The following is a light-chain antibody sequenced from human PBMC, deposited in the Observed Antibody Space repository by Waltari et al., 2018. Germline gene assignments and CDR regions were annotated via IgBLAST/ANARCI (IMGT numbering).Light chain of an antibody. CDR2: KTK. CDR1: SSNIETHY. Sequence: QSVLTQPPSASGTPGQRIIISCPGSSSNIETHYVYWYHQSPGTAPKVLIHKTKQRPSWVPVRFSGSKSGTSASLAISGLRSEDEADYYCAAWDDSLSGNVFGTGTKVTVL. CDR3: AAWDDSLSGNV. J-gene: IGLJ1*01. V-gene: IGLV1-47*01.